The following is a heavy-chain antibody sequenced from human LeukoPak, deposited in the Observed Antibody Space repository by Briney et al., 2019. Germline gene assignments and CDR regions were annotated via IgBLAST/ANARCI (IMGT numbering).Heavy chain of an antibody. CDR2: IRYDGSNK. J-gene: IGHJ4*02. V-gene: IGHV3-30*02. CDR3: AKIITIFGVVPDY. Sequence: GGSLRLSCAASGFTFSSYSMNWVRQAPGKGLEWVAFIRYDGSNKYYADSVKGRFTISRDNSKNTLYLQMNSLRAEDTAVYYCAKIITIFGVVPDYWGQGTLVTVSS. D-gene: IGHD3-3*01. CDR1: GFTFSSYS.